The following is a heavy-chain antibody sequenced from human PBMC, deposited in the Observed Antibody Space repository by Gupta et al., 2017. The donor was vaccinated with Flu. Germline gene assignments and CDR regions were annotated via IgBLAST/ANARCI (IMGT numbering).Heavy chain of an antibody. D-gene: IGHD4-17*01. CDR3: ARDGGYGGYNSYYYYYGMDV. CDR2: IWYDGSNK. CDR1: GFTFSSYG. V-gene: IGHV3-33*01. J-gene: IGHJ6*02. Sequence: QVQLVESGGGVVQPGRSLRLSCAASGFTFSSYGMHWVRQAPGKGLEWVAVIWYDGSNKYYADSVKGRFTISRDNSKNTLYLQMNSLRAEDTAVYYCARDGGYGGYNSYYYYYGMDVWGQGTTVTVSS.